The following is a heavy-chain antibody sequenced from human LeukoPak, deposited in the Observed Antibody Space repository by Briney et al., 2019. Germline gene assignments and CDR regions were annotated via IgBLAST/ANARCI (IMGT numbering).Heavy chain of an antibody. CDR1: GFTVSSNY. Sequence: GGSLRLSCAASGFTVSSNYMSWVRQAPGKGLEWVGFIRSKAYGGTTEYAAAVKGRFTISRDDSKSIAYLQMNSLKTEDTAVYYCTSLYSSYYYYMDVWGKGTTVTISS. J-gene: IGHJ6*03. CDR2: IRSKAYGGTT. CDR3: TSLYSSYYYYMDV. D-gene: IGHD2-15*01. V-gene: IGHV3-49*04.